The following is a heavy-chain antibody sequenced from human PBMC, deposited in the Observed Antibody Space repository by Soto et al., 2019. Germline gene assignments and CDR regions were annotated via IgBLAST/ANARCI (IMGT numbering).Heavy chain of an antibody. J-gene: IGHJ4*02. CDR2: INAGYGNT. V-gene: IGHV1-3*01. D-gene: IGHD7-27*01. CDR3: ARDTGDGTFDF. Sequence: ASVKVSCKASGYTFSSYAMHWVRQAPGQRLEWMGWINAGYGNTKSSQKFQDRVTISRDTSASTAYMELTSLRSEDTAVYYCARDTGDGTFDFWGQGTLVTVPS. CDR1: GYTFSSYA.